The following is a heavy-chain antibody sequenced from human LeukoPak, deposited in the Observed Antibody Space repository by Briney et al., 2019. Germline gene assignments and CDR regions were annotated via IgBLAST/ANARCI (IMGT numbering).Heavy chain of an antibody. CDR1: GGTFSSYA. CDR2: IIPILGKA. V-gene: IGHV1-69*04. D-gene: IGHD3-3*01. CDR3: ARVLPYYDFWSGYYTGGWFDP. J-gene: IGHJ5*02. Sequence: SVKVSCKASGGTFSSYAISWVRQAPGQGLEWMGRIIPILGKANYAQKFQGRVTITADKSTSTAYMELSSLRSEDTAVYYCARVLPYYDFWSGYYTGGWFDPWGQGTLVTVSS.